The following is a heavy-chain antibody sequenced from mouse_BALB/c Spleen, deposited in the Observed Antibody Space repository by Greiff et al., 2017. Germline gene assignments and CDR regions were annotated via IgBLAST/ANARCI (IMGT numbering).Heavy chain of an antibody. J-gene: IGHJ3*01. V-gene: IGHV2-4-1*01. Sequence: VKLVESGPGLVQPSQSLSITCTVSGFSLTSYGVHWVRQSPGKGLEWLGVIWSGGSTDYNAAFISRLSISKDNSKSQVFFKMNSLQADETAIYYCARKDDYDWFAYWGQGTLVTVSA. D-gene: IGHD2-4*01. CDR2: IWSGGST. CDR3: ARKDDYDWFAY. CDR1: GFSLTSYG.